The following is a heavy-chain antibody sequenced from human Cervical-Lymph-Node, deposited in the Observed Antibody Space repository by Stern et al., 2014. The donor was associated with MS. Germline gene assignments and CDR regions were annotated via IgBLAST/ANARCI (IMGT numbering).Heavy chain of an antibody. CDR2: IYPGDSDT. CDR1: GYSFTSYW. CDR3: ATLSSSSGWHGGSFDP. D-gene: IGHD6-19*01. Sequence: VQLVQSGAEVKKPGESLKISCKGSGYSFTSYWIGWVRQMPGKGLEWMGIIYPGDSDTRYSPSYQGQVTISADKSISTAYLQWSSLKASDTAMYYCATLSSSSGWHGGSFDPWGQGTLVTVSS. V-gene: IGHV5-51*01. J-gene: IGHJ5*02.